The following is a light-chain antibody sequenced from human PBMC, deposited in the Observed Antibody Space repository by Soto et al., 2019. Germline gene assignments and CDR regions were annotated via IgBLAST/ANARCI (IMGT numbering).Light chain of an antibody. V-gene: IGKV3D-20*02. CDR1: QTVNNNY. CDR3: QQRSTWPFT. J-gene: IGKJ3*01. CDR2: GAS. Sequence: ELVLTQSPGTLSLSPGERATLSCRASQTVNNNYLAWYQQIPGQAPRLLISGASGRATGTPDRFSGSASGTDFTLTISSLEPEDFAVYYCQQRSTWPFTFGPGTKVDIK.